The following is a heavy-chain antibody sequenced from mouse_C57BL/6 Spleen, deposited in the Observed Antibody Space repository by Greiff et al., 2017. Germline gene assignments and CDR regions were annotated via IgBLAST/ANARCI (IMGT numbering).Heavy chain of an antibody. CDR3: ARRGHGSSPAWFAY. CDR1: GYTFTSYW. J-gene: IGHJ3*01. CDR2: IYTGSGST. V-gene: IGHV1-55*01. Sequence: QVQLQQPGAELVKPGASVKMSCKASGYTFTSYWITWVKQRPGQGREWIGDIYTGSGSTNYNEKFKSKATLTVDTSSSTAYMSLSSLTSEVSAVFYCARRGHGSSPAWFAYWGQGTLVTVSA. D-gene: IGHD1-1*01.